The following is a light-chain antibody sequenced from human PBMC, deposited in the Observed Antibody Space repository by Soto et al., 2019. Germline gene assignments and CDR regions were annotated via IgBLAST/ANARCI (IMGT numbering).Light chain of an antibody. Sequence: DIQMTQSPSTLSASVGDRVTITCRASQSISGWLAWYQQKPGKAPKLLIFDASSLERGVPSRFSGSGSGTEFTLTISSLQPDDFATYYGQQYNGYSRTFGQGSKVEI. CDR2: DAS. V-gene: IGKV1-5*01. CDR1: QSISGW. CDR3: QQYNGYSRT. J-gene: IGKJ1*01.